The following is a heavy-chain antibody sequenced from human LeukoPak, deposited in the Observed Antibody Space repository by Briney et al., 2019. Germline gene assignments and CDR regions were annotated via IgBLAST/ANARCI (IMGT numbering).Heavy chain of an antibody. CDR1: GGTFITYT. CDR3: ATYMLRDNWNVHTFDS. V-gene: IGHV1-69*05. J-gene: IGHJ4*02. Sequence: ASVKVSCKASGGTFITYTINWVRQAPGQGLEWMGGIIPIFGTANYAQKFQGRVTVTTDDSTSTAFMELSSLRSEDTAVYYCATYMLRDNWNVHTFDSWGQGTLVTVSS. CDR2: IIPIFGTA. D-gene: IGHD1-1*01.